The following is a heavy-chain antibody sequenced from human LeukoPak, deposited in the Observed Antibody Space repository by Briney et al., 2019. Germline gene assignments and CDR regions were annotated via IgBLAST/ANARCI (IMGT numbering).Heavy chain of an antibody. V-gene: IGHV3-53*01. CDR1: GFSVSSNY. CDR3: ARDLGYSSSSAEEDY. D-gene: IGHD6-6*01. CDR2: IYSGGST. Sequence: GGSLRLSCEASGFSVSSNYMSWVRQAPGKGLEWVSVIYSGGSTYYADSVKGRFTISRDNAKNSLYLQMNSLRAEDTAVYYCARDLGYSSSSAEEDYWGQGTLVTVSS. J-gene: IGHJ4*02.